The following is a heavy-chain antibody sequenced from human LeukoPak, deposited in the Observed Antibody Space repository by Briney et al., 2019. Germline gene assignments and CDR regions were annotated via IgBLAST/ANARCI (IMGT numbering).Heavy chain of an antibody. Sequence: VSVKVSCKASGYTLTGYYMHWVRQAPGQGLEWMGWINPNSGGTNYAQKFQGRVTMTRDTSISTAYMELSRLRSDDTAVYYCARNPVRGVIIGGYWGQGTLVTVSS. CDR2: INPNSGGT. V-gene: IGHV1-2*02. J-gene: IGHJ4*02. CDR1: GYTLTGYY. CDR3: ARNPVRGVIIGGY. D-gene: IGHD3-10*01.